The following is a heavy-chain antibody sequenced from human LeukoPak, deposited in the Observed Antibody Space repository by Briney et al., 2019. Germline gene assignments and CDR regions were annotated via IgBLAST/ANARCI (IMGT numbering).Heavy chain of an antibody. Sequence: PGGSLRLSCAASGFTFSSYAMHWVRQAPGKGLEWVAVISYDGSNKYYADSVKGRFTISRDNPKNTLYLQMNSLRAEDTAVYYCARSQYYYGSGSYVDYWGQGTLVTVSS. V-gene: IGHV3-30-3*01. CDR1: GFTFSSYA. CDR2: ISYDGSNK. D-gene: IGHD3-10*01. CDR3: ARSQYYYGSGSYVDY. J-gene: IGHJ4*02.